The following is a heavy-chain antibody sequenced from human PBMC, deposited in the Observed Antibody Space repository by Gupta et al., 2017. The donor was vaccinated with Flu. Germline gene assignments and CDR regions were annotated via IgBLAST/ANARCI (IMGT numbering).Heavy chain of an antibody. D-gene: IGHD4-17*01. J-gene: IGHJ4*02. CDR3: TRDENEYGAYAKTNPIDY. V-gene: IGHV4-34*01. Sequence: PGKGLEWIGEINHSGRTKYNPSLKSRVTISVDTSKNQFSLNLTSVTAADTAMYYCTRDENEYGAYAKTNPIDYWGQGTQVTVSS. CDR2: INHSGRT.